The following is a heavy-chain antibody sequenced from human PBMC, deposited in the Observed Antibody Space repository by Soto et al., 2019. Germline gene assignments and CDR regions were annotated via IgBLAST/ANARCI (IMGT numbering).Heavy chain of an antibody. CDR3: AKDAITMVRGVISYYGMDV. D-gene: IGHD3-10*01. J-gene: IGHJ6*02. CDR2: ISWNSGSI. V-gene: IGHV3-9*01. Sequence: EVQLVESGGGLVQPGRSLRLSCAASGFTFDDYAMHWVRQAPGKGLEWVSGISWNSGSIGYADSVKGRFTISRDNAKNSLYLQMNSLGAEDTALYYCAKDAITMVRGVISYYGMDVCGQGTTVTVSS. CDR1: GFTFDDYA.